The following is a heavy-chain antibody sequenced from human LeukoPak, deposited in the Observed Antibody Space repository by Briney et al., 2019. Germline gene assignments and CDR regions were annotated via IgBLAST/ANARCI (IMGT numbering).Heavy chain of an antibody. V-gene: IGHV3-30*18. Sequence: GGSLRLSCAASGFTFSSYGMHWVRQAPGKGLEWVAVISYDGSNKYYADSVKGRFTISRDNSKNTLYLQMSSLRAEDTAIYYCAKGRYSSSQYLADHWGQGTLVTVSS. J-gene: IGHJ4*02. D-gene: IGHD6-6*01. CDR1: GFTFSSYG. CDR2: ISYDGSNK. CDR3: AKGRYSSSQYLADH.